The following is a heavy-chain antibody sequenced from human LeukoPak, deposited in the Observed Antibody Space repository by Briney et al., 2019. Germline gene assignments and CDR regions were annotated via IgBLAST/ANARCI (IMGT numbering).Heavy chain of an antibody. Sequence: SETLSLTCTVSGGSISSTNYYWGWIRQPPGKGLEWIGSIYYSGSTYYNPSLKSRLTISLDTSKNQFSLRLSSVTAADTAVYYCARAVEYYYGSGSYSTYYYYYYMDVWGKGTTVTVSS. CDR2: IYYSGST. V-gene: IGHV4-39*07. CDR1: GGSISSTNYY. CDR3: ARAVEYYYGSGSYSTYYYYYYMDV. D-gene: IGHD3-10*01. J-gene: IGHJ6*03.